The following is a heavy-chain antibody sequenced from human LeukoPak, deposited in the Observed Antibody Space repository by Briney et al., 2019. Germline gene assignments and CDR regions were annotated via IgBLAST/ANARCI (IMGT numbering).Heavy chain of an antibody. J-gene: IGHJ4*02. CDR1: GGSISSGGHY. V-gene: IGHV4-61*02. CDR2: IYSTGST. CDR3: ARDQTYSGSGIYTYLDY. Sequence: SETLSLTCTVSGGSISSGGHYWSWIRQPAGKGLEYLGRIYSTGSTNYNPSLRSRVTISADTSKNHFSLKLSSVTAADTAVYYCARDQTYSGSGIYTYLDYWGQGILVTVSS. D-gene: IGHD3-10*01.